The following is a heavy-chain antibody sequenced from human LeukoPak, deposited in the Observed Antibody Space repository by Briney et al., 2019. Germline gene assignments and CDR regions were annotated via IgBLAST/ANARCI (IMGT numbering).Heavy chain of an antibody. V-gene: IGHV1-46*01. J-gene: IGHJ3*02. CDR3: ARDRLRRYYDSSGYRHDAFDI. CDR1: GYTFTSYY. D-gene: IGHD3-22*01. CDR2: INPSGGST. Sequence: GASVKVSCKASGYTFTSYYMHWVRQAPGQGLEWMGIINPSGGSTSYAQKFQGRVTMTRDMSTSTVYMELSSLRSEDTAVYYCARDRLRRYYDSSGYRHDAFDIWGQGTMVTVSS.